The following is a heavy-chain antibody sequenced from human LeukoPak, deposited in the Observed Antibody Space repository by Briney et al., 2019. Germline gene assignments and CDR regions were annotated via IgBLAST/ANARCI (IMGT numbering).Heavy chain of an antibody. Sequence: GASVKVSCKASGGTFSSYAISWVRQAPGQGLEWMGGIIPIFGTANYAQKFQGRVTITADESTSTAYMELSSLRSEDTAVYYCARGVLLLDYYYGMDVWGQGTTVTVSS. CDR3: ARGVLLLDYYYGMDV. CDR2: IIPIFGTA. CDR1: GGTFSSYA. D-gene: IGHD2-21*02. V-gene: IGHV1-69*13. J-gene: IGHJ6*02.